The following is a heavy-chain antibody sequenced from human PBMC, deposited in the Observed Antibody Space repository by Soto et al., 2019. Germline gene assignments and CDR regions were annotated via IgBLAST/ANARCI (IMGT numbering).Heavy chain of an antibody. Sequence: QVQLVQSGAEVKKPGSSVKVSCKASGGTFSSYAISWVRQAPGQGLEWMGGIIPIFGTANYAQKFQGRVTITADESTSTAYMELSSLRSEDKAVYYCARRREGYYDSSGSFDYGGQGTLVTVSS. J-gene: IGHJ4*02. CDR3: ARRREGYYDSSGSFDY. CDR2: IIPIFGTA. V-gene: IGHV1-69*01. CDR1: GGTFSSYA. D-gene: IGHD3-22*01.